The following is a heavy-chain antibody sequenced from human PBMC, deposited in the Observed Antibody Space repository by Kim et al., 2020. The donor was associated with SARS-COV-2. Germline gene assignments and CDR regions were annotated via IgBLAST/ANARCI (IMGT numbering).Heavy chain of an antibody. CDR1: GFTVSSNY. Sequence: GGSLRLSCAASGFTVSSNYMSWVRQAPGKGLEWVSVIYSGGSTYYADSVKGRFTISRDNYKNTLYLQMNSLRAEDTAVYYCASWASGSYYNELDYWGQGTLVTVSS. CDR3: ASWASGSYYNELDY. V-gene: IGHV3-53*01. D-gene: IGHD3-10*01. J-gene: IGHJ4*02. CDR2: IYSGGST.